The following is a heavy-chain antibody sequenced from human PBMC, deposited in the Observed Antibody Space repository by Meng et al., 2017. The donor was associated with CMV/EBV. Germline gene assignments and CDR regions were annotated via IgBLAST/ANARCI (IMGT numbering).Heavy chain of an antibody. CDR2: IRYDGSST. CDR1: GFTFDIYG. V-gene: IGHV3-30*02. CDR3: AKDLWVRQLNTSPSFGY. J-gene: IGHJ4*02. D-gene: IGHD2-2*01. Sequence: GESLKISCAASGFTFDIYGLHWARQAPGKGLEWVAFIRYDGSSTYSSDSVKGRFTISRDNSKNTMYLQMNSLTTEDTAIYYCAKDLWVRQLNTSPSFGYWGQGTPVTVSS.